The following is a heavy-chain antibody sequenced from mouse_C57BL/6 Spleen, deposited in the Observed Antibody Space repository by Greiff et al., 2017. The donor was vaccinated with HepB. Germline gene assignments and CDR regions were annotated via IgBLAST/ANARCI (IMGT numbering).Heavy chain of an antibody. D-gene: IGHD2-4*01. V-gene: IGHV1-64*01. J-gene: IGHJ2*01. CDR2: IHPNSGST. Sequence: QVHVKQPGAELVKPGASVKLSCKASGYTFTSYWMHWVKQRPGQGLEWIGMIHPNSGSTNYNEKFKSKATLTVDKSSSTAYMQLSSLTSEDSAVYYCAAYYDYENYLDYWGKGTTLTVSS. CDR3: AAYYDYENYLDY. CDR1: GYTFTSYW.